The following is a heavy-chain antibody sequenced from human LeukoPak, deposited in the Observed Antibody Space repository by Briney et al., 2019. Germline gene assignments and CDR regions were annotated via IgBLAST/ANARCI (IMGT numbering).Heavy chain of an antibody. CDR3: ARIPGFSYYDGSGYHFDY. Sequence: SGPPLVNPTQTLTLTCTFSGFSLSTSGICVNWIRQPPGKALEWLARIDWDDDKYYSTSLKTRLTISKDTSKHQVVLTMTNMDPVDTATYYCARIPGFSYYDGSGYHFDYWGQGTLVTVSS. CDR2: IDWDDDK. CDR1: GFSLSTSGIC. J-gene: IGHJ4*02. V-gene: IGHV2-70*11. D-gene: IGHD3-22*01.